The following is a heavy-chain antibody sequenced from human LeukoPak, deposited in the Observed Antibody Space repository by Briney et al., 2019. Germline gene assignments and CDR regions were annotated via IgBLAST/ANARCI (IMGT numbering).Heavy chain of an antibody. J-gene: IGHJ4*02. Sequence: PGGSLRLSCAASGFTVSRNYMSWVRQAPGKGLEWVSVIYSGGSKYYADSVKGRITISRDDSKNTLYLQMNSLRAEDTAVYYCARDGCGGDCYLADYWGQGTLATVSS. D-gene: IGHD2-21*02. CDR2: IYSGGSK. V-gene: IGHV3-53*01. CDR3: ARDGCGGDCYLADY. CDR1: GFTVSRNY.